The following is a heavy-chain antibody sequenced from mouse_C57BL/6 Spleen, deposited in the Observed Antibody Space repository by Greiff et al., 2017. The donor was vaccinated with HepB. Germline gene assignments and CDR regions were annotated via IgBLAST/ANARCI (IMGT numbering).Heavy chain of an antibody. V-gene: IGHV1-26*01. J-gene: IGHJ1*03. CDR3: ASGESTTVVANPYWYFDV. Sequence: VQLQQSGPELVKPGASVKISCKASGYTFTDYYMNWVKQSHGKSLEWIGDINPNNGGTSYNQKFKGKATLTVDKSSSTAYMELRSLTSEDSAVYYCASGESTTVVANPYWYFDVWGTGTTVTVSS. CDR1: GYTFTDYY. CDR2: INPNNGGT. D-gene: IGHD1-1*01.